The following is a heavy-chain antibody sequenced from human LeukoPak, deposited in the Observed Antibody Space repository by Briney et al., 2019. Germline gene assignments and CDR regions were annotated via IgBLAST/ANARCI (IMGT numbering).Heavy chain of an antibody. J-gene: IGHJ4*02. D-gene: IGHD1-1*01. CDR1: GFTFSDYS. CDR2: VGIDSGNT. Sequence: QSGGSLRLSCAASGFTFSDYSMNWVRQAPGKGLEWISWVGIDSGNTKYADSVKGRFTISGEKAKNSLYLQMSSLRVEDTAVYYCARDHNYAFDNWGQGTLVTVSS. CDR3: ARDHNYAFDN. V-gene: IGHV3-48*01.